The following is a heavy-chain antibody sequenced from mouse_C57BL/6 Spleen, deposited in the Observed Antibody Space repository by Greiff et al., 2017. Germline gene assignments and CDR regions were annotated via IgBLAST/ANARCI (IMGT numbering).Heavy chain of an antibody. D-gene: IGHD2-3*01. CDR1: GYTFTSYW. CDR2: IDPSDSYT. Sequence: QVQLQQPGAELVMPGASVKLSCKASGYTFTSYWMHWVKQRPGQGLEWIEEIDPSDSYTNYNQKFKGKSTLTVDKSSSTDYMQLSRLTSEDSAVYDCARDGGYYVSAMDYWGQGTSVTVSS. V-gene: IGHV1-69*01. CDR3: ARDGGYYVSAMDY. J-gene: IGHJ4*01.